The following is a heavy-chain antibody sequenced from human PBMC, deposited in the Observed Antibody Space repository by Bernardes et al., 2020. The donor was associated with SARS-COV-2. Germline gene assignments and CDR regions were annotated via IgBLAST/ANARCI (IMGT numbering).Heavy chain of an antibody. Sequence: ASVTVSCQASGYTFTGYYMHWVRQAPGQGLDWMGWINPNRGGTNYAQKFQGRVTMTRDTSISTAYMELSRLRSDDTAVYYCARDQYSSGRYGMDIWGQGTTVTVSS. D-gene: IGHD6-19*01. V-gene: IGHV1-2*02. CDR3: ARDQYSSGRYGMDI. CDR1: GYTFTGYY. CDR2: INPNRGGT. J-gene: IGHJ6*02.